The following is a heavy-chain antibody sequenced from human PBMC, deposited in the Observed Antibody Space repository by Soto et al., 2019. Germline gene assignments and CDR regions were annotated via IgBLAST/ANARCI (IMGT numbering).Heavy chain of an antibody. D-gene: IGHD5-12*01. Sequence: SLRLSCAASGFTVSSNYMSWVRQAPGKGLEWVSVIYSGGSTYYADSVKGRFTISRHNSKNTLYLQMNSLRAEDTAVYYCARVHRGYESDYDYYYYMDVWGKGTTVTVSS. V-gene: IGHV3-53*04. CDR1: GFTVSSNY. J-gene: IGHJ6*03. CDR3: ARVHRGYESDYDYYYYMDV. CDR2: IYSGGST.